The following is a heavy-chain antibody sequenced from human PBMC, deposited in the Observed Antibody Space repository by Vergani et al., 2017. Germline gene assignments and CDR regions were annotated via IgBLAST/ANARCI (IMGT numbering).Heavy chain of an antibody. CDR2: IHYSENT. CDR3: ASDTHSGQRADR. D-gene: IGHD6-19*01. J-gene: IGHJ5*02. CDR1: ADSISSGSYY. Sequence: QLQLQQSGPGLAKPSETLFLTCTVSADSISSGSYYCNWIRQPPGKGLESIGSIHYSENTNYNPSLKTRVTISVDTSKNQFSLTLTSVTAADTAVYYCASDTHSGQRADRWGQGILVTVTS. V-gene: IGHV4-61*01.